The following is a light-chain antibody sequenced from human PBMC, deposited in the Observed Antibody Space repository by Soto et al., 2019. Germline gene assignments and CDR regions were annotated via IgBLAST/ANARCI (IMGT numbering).Light chain of an antibody. CDR2: STS. J-gene: IGKJ5*01. CDR3: QQLNSYPQT. V-gene: IGKV1-9*01. Sequence: IQLTQYPSSLSASVGDRVTIPCQSSRGITSYLAWYQQKPGNPPKLLVYSTSTLQSGVPSRFSGSGSGPDFTLTISSLQPEDSATYFCQQLNSYPQTFGLGTRLEIK. CDR1: RGITSY.